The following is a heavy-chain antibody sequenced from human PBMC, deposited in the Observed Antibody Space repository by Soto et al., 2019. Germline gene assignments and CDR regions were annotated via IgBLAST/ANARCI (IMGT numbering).Heavy chain of an antibody. CDR1: GGSISSYY. D-gene: IGHD3-22*01. Sequence: SETLSLTCTVSGGSISSYYWSWIRQPPGKGLEWIGYIYYSGSTNYNPSLKSRVTISVDTSKNQFSLKLSSVTAADTAVYYCARLGYYDSSKDYWGQGTLVTVSS. J-gene: IGHJ4*02. CDR3: ARLGYYDSSKDY. V-gene: IGHV4-59*01. CDR2: IYYSGST.